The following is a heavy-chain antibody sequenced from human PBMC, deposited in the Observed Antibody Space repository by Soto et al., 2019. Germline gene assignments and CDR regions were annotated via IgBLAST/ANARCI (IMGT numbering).Heavy chain of an antibody. D-gene: IGHD6-19*01. Sequence: GGSLRLSCAASGFTFSGYWMNWVRQAPGKGLEWVANIKQDGSEKRYVDSLKGRFTISRDNAKKSLYLQINSLRVDDTAVHYCAGGTGWTPTFDYWGQGTLVTVSS. CDR2: IKQDGSEK. V-gene: IGHV3-7*01. CDR1: GFTFSGYW. J-gene: IGHJ4*02. CDR3: AGGTGWTPTFDY.